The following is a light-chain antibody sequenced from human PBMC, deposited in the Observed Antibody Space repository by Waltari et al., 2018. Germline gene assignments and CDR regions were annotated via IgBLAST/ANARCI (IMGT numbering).Light chain of an antibody. J-gene: IGLJ3*02. Sequence: QSALTQPRSVSGSPGQSVTISCTGTSSDVGGYDFVSWYQQYPGKAPKLMIYDVSKRPSGVPVRFPVSKSGITASLTISGLQAEDEADYYCCSHAGSYSWVFGGGTKLTVL. V-gene: IGLV2-11*01. CDR2: DVS. CDR3: CSHAGSYSWV. CDR1: SSDVGGYDF.